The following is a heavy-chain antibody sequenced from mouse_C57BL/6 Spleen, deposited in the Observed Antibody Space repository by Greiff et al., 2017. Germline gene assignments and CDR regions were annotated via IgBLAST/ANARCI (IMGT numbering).Heavy chain of an antibody. D-gene: IGHD2-14*01. Sequence: LNQSGAELVRPGTSVKMSCKASGYTFTNYWIGWAKQRPGHGLEWIGDIYPGGGYTNYNEKFKGKATLTADKSSSTAYMQFSSLTSEDSAIYYCARGSGTDFDYWGQGTTLTVSS. CDR2: IYPGGGYT. V-gene: IGHV1-63*01. J-gene: IGHJ2*01. CDR1: GYTFTNYW. CDR3: ARGSGTDFDY.